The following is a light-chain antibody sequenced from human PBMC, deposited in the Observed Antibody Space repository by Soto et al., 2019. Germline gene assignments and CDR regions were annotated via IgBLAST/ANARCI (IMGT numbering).Light chain of an antibody. CDR3: TSYSTSSPYV. CDR2: DVS. CDR1: SSDVGVYNY. J-gene: IGLJ1*01. Sequence: QSALTQPASVSGSPGQSITVSCTGTSSDVGVYNYVSWYKQHPGKAPELLIFDVSRRPSGVSNRFSGSKSGNTASLTISGLQTEDEADYFCTSYSTSSPYVFGTGTQLTVL. V-gene: IGLV2-14*03.